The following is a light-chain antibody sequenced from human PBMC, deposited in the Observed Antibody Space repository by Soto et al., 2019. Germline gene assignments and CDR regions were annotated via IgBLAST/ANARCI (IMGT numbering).Light chain of an antibody. CDR2: KAS. CDR3: QHYYTYPYT. Sequence: DIQMTQSPSTLSASVGDRVTISCRASQNINNLLAWYQQKPGKAPKLLIYKASSLESGVPSRSSGSGSGTDFTLTISSLQPDDFATYYCQHYYTYPYTFGQGTKLEIK. V-gene: IGKV1-5*03. CDR1: QNINNL. J-gene: IGKJ2*01.